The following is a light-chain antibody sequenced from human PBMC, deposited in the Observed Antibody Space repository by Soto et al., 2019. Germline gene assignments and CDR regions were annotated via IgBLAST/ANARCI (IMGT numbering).Light chain of an antibody. J-gene: IGKJ5*01. CDR3: QRYGRSPQTT. V-gene: IGKV3-20*01. Sequence: EIMLTPSPGTLSLSPRQRATLSCPAIQSIRSNNIAWDQQKPGQAPTLLIYGASSRAPGIPDRFSGSGSGTTFSLTISRLEPEDFAVYYCQRYGRSPQTTFGQGTRLEIK. CDR1: QSIRSNN. CDR2: GAS.